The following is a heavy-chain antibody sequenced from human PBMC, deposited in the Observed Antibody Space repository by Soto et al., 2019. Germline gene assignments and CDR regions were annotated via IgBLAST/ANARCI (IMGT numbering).Heavy chain of an antibody. CDR3: ASDRRYCSGGNRYYYFYMDV. V-gene: IGHV4-59*01. CDR1: GGSISSYY. Sequence: KPSETLSLTCTVSGGSISSYYWSWIRQPPGKGLEWIGYIYYSGSTNYNPSLKSRVTISVDTSKNQFSLKLSSVTAADTAVYYCASDRRYCSGGNRYYYFYMDVLGRGTTVTVSS. CDR2: IYYSGST. J-gene: IGHJ6*03. D-gene: IGHD2-15*01.